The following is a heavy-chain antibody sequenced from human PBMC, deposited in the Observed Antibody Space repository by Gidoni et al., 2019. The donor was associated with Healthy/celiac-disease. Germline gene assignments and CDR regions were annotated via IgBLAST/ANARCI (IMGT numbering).Heavy chain of an antibody. D-gene: IGHD3-22*01. CDR2: IYSGGST. Sequence: EVQLVESGGGLVQPGGSLRLSCAASGFTVSSNYMSWVRQAPGKGLEWVSVIYSGGSTYYADSVKGRFTISRDNSKNTLYLQMNSLRAEDTAVYYCARAPYYYDSSGYLGKDYWGQGTLVTVSS. J-gene: IGHJ4*02. CDR3: ARAPYYYDSSGYLGKDY. V-gene: IGHV3-66*01. CDR1: GFTVSSNY.